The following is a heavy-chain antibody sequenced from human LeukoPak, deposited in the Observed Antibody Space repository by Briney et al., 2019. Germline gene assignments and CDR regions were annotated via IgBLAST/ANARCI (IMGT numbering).Heavy chain of an antibody. V-gene: IGHV1-18*01. CDR1: GYTFTSYG. CDR3: ARRGGWYDPRDYFDN. CDR2: ISAYNGNT. D-gene: IGHD6-19*01. Sequence: GASVKVSCKASGYTFTSYGISWVRQAPGQGLEWMGWISAYNGNTNYAQKLQGRVTMTTDTSTSTAYMELRSLRSDDTAFYYCARRGGWYDPRDYFDNWGQGTLVTVSS. J-gene: IGHJ4*02.